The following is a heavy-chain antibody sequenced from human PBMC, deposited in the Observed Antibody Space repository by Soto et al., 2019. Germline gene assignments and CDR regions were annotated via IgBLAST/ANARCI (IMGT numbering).Heavy chain of an antibody. CDR2: ISVGGGST. D-gene: IGHD3-16*01. J-gene: IGHJ4*02. CDR3: AKGGGDY. V-gene: IGHV3-23*01. CDR1: GFTFSSHV. Sequence: EVQVLESGGGLVQPGGSLRLSCVASGFTFSSHVMSWVRQAPGKGLEWVSGISVGGGSTYYADSAKGRFTISRDNSTNTLNLQMDSLRAEDTAIYYCAKGGGDYWGQGTLVTVSS.